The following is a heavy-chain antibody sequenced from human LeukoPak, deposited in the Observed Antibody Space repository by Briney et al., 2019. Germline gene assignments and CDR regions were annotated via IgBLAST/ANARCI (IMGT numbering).Heavy chain of an antibody. CDR2: INPNSGGT. CDR3: ASRGDTDFWSGYSNFDY. D-gene: IGHD3-3*01. CDR1: GYTFTGYY. J-gene: IGHJ4*02. Sequence: AASVKVSCKASGYTFTGYYMHWVRQAPGQGLEWMGWINPNSGGTNYAQKFQGRVTMTRDTSISTAYMELSRLRSDDTAVYYCASRGDTDFWSGYSNFDYWGQGTLVTVSS. V-gene: IGHV1-2*02.